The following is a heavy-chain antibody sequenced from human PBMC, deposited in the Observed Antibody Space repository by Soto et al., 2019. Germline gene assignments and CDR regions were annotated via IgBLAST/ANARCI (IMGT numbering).Heavy chain of an antibody. D-gene: IGHD6-19*01. Sequence: GGSLRLSCAASGFPFSSYGMHWVRQAPGKGLEWVAIIWYDGSNKYYADSVKGRFTISRDNSKNTLYLQMNSLRAEDTAVYYCARPLGGWFNDAFDIWGQGTMVT. CDR3: ARPLGGWFNDAFDI. CDR1: GFPFSSYG. V-gene: IGHV3-33*01. J-gene: IGHJ3*02. CDR2: IWYDGSNK.